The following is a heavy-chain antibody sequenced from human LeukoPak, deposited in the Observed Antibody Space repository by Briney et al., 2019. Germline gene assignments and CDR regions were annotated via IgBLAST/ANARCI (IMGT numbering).Heavy chain of an antibody. D-gene: IGHD2-15*01. Sequence: SETLSLTCTVSGGSISSYYWSWIRQPPGKGLEWIGYIYYSGSTNYNPSLKSRVTISVDRSKNQFSLKLSSVTAADTAVYYCARDILNCSGGSCYSRLDYWGQGTLVTVSS. CDR1: GGSISSYY. CDR2: IYYSGST. CDR3: ARDILNCSGGSCYSRLDY. J-gene: IGHJ4*02. V-gene: IGHV4-59*01.